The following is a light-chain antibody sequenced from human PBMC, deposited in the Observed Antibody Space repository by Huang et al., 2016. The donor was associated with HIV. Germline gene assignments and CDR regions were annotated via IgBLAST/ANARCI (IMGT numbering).Light chain of an antibody. CDR3: QQRTYSFT. CDR2: DAS. J-gene: IGKJ3*01. V-gene: IGKV3-11*01. CDR1: HSVGSF. Sequence: EIVLTQSPSPLSLSPGERSTLSCRASHSVGSFLAWYQQKPGQAPRLLIYDASDRAPGNPARFSGSGSGTDVTLTIISLEPEDFAVYYCQQRTYSFTFGPGTKVD.